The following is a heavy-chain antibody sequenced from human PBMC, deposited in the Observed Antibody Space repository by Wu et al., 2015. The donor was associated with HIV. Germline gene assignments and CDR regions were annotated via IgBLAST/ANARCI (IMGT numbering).Heavy chain of an antibody. CDR3: ARDNEQQLDYYYYGMDV. CDR2: ISAYNGNT. D-gene: IGHD6-13*01. J-gene: IGHJ6*02. V-gene: IGHV1-18*01. Sequence: QVHLVQSGAEVKRPGSSVKVSCKASGGTFINYAINWVRQAPGQGLEWMGWISAYNGNTNYAQKLQGRVTMTTDTSTSTAYMELRSLRSDDTAVYYCARDNEQQLDYYYYGMDVWGQGTTVTVSS. CDR1: GGTFINYA.